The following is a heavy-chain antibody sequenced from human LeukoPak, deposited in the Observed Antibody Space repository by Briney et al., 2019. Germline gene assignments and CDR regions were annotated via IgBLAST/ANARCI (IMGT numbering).Heavy chain of an antibody. Sequence: SQTLSLTCALSGDSVSNNSAAWTWLRQSPSRGLEWLGRTYYRSKWYNDYAVSVTSRITISPDTSKNQFSLQLKSVTPEDTAVYYCARGRSWGESGFDCWGQGTLVTVSS. D-gene: IGHD6-13*01. CDR3: ARGRSWGESGFDC. CDR2: TYYRSKWYN. J-gene: IGHJ4*02. V-gene: IGHV6-1*01. CDR1: GDSVSNNSAA.